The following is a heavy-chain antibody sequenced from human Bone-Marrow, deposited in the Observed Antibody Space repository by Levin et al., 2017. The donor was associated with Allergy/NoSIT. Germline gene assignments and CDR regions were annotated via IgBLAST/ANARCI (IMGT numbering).Heavy chain of an antibody. CDR2: INANSGGT. D-gene: IGHD4-17*01. CDR1: GYTFTDYF. J-gene: IGHJ4*02. CDR3: AREVVGDYLDYYFDY. Sequence: GASVKVSCKTSGYTFTDYFMHWVRQAPGQGFEWLGRINANSGGTYLAKKFQGRVTLTRDSSVSTAYLELSRLSSDDTAVYYCAREVVGDYLDYYFDYWGQGALVTVSS. V-gene: IGHV1-2*06.